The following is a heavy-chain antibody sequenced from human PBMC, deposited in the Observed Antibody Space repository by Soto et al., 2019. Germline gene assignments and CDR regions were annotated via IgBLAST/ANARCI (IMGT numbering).Heavy chain of an antibody. CDR2: IYYSGST. D-gene: IGHD2-2*01. Sequence: SETLSLTCTVSGGSISSSSYYWGWIRQPPGKGLEWIGSIYYSGSTYYNPSLKSRVTISVDTSKNQFSLKLSSVTAADTAVYYCARHLAVVVVPAAGGGWFDPWGQETLVTVSS. J-gene: IGHJ5*02. CDR3: ARHLAVVVVPAAGGGWFDP. V-gene: IGHV4-39*01. CDR1: GGSISSSSYY.